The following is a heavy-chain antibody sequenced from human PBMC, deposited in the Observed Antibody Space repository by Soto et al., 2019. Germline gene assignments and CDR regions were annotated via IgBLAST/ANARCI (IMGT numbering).Heavy chain of an antibody. CDR1: GFTFSSYA. J-gene: IGHJ4*02. V-gene: IGHV3-23*01. Sequence: EVQLLESGGGLVQPGGSLRLSCAASGFTFSSYAMSWVRQAPGKGPEWVSAISGSDGSTYYADSVKGRFTISRDNSKNTLYLQMNSLRAEDTAVYYGAKGGGYCSSTSCYGRVYYWGQGTLVTVSS. CDR2: ISGSDGST. CDR3: AKGGGYCSSTSCYGRVYY. D-gene: IGHD2-2*03.